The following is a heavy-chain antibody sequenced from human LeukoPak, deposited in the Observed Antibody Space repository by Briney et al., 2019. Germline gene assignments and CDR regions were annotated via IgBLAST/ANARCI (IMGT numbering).Heavy chain of an antibody. D-gene: IGHD2-15*01. Sequence: PGGSLRLSCAASGFTFINYAMHWVRQAPGKGLEWVAAISYDGSDKYYADSVKGRFTISRDNAKNSLYLQMNSLRAEDTALYYCARGRGYCSGGSCYDDYWGQGTLVTVSP. V-gene: IGHV3-30*04. CDR3: ARGRGYCSGGSCYDDY. CDR2: ISYDGSDK. CDR1: GFTFINYA. J-gene: IGHJ4*02.